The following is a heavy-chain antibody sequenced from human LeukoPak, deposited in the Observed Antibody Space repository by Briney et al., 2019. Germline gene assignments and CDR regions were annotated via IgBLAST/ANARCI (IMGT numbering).Heavy chain of an antibody. CDR2: IYHSGST. Sequence: SGTLSLTCAVSGGSISNSDWWSWVRQPPGKGLEWIGEIYHSGSTNYNPSLKSRVIISVDTSKNQFSLKLSSVTAADTAVYYCAGSYYDSSGYYPFDYWGQGTLVTVSS. CDR1: GGSISNSDW. CDR3: AGSYYDSSGYYPFDY. D-gene: IGHD3-22*01. J-gene: IGHJ4*02. V-gene: IGHV4-4*02.